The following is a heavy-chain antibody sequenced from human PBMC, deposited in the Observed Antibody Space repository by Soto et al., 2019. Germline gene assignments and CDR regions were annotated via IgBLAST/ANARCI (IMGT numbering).Heavy chain of an antibody. CDR3: ARDQSIAARSFDY. CDR1: GFTFSSYG. J-gene: IGHJ4*02. V-gene: IGHV3-33*01. CDR2: IWYDGSNK. D-gene: IGHD6-6*01. Sequence: GGSLRLSCAASGFTFSSYGMHWVRQAPGKGLEWVAVIWYDGSNKYYADSVKGRFTISRDNSKNTLYLQMNSLRAEDTAVYYCARDQSIAARSFDYWGQGTLVTVSS.